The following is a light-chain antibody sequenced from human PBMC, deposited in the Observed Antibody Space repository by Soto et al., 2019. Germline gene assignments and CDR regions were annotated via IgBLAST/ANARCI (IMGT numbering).Light chain of an antibody. J-gene: IGLJ2*01. CDR1: SSNIGTKT. CDR2: SNN. CDR3: AAWDDSLYGVV. V-gene: IGLV1-44*01. Sequence: QSVLTQPPSASGTPGQRVTISCSGSSSNIGTKTVSWYQQLSGTAPKLLIYSNNQRPSGVPDRFSGSKSGTSASLAITGLQSEDEGDFYCAAWDDSLYGVVFGGGTQLTVL.